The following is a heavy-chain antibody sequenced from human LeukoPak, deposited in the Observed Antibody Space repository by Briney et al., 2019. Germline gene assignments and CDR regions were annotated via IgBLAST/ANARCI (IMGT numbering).Heavy chain of an antibody. CDR1: GFTFGDYA. V-gene: IGHV3-49*04. Sequence: GGSLRLSCTASGFTFGDYAMSWVRQAPGKGLEWVGFIRSKAYGGTTGYAAFVKGRFTISRDDSKSIAYLQMNSPKTEDTAVYYCTRVGPGATYYYDSSGHLDYWGQGTLVTVSS. J-gene: IGHJ4*02. CDR2: IRSKAYGGTT. CDR3: TRVGPGATYYYDSSGHLDY. D-gene: IGHD3-22*01.